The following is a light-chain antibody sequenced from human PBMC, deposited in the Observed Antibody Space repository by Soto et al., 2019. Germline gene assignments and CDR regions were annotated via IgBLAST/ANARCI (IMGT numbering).Light chain of an antibody. Sequence: EIVLAQSPGTLSLSPGERATLSCRASQSVSSSYLAWYQHKPGQAPRRLIYGASSRATGIPDRFSGSGSGTDFTLTISRLEPEDFAVYYCQQYGSSPPWTFGQGTKVEIK. J-gene: IGKJ1*01. CDR3: QQYGSSPPWT. CDR2: GAS. CDR1: QSVSSSY. V-gene: IGKV3-20*01.